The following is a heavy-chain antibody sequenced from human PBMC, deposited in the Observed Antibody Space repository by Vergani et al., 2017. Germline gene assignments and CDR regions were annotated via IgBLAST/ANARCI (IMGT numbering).Heavy chain of an antibody. CDR1: GSTFTGYY. J-gene: IGHJ4*02. CDR3: ARRYCCGDCYSVPNFDY. Sequence: QVQLVQSGAEVKKPGASVKVSFKASGSTFTGYYMHWVRQAPGQGLEWMGWINPNSGGTNYAQKFQGRVTMTRGTSISTAYMGLSRLRSDDTAVYYYARRYCCGDCYSVPNFDYWGQGTLVTVSS. V-gene: IGHV1-2*02. D-gene: IGHD2-21*02. CDR2: INPNSGGT.